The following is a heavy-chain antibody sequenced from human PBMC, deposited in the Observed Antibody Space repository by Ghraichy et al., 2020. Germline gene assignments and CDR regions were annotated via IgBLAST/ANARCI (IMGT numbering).Heavy chain of an antibody. J-gene: IGHJ3*02. V-gene: IGHV4-59*01. CDR2: IYYSGST. D-gene: IGHD2-15*01. CDR3: ARGDSAQAFDI. CDR1: GGSISSYY. Sequence: SEPLSLTCTVSGGSISSYYWSWIRQPPGKGLEWIGYIYYSGSTNYNPSLKSRVTISVDTSKNQFSLKLSSVTAADTAVYYCARGDSAQAFDIWGQGTMVTVSS.